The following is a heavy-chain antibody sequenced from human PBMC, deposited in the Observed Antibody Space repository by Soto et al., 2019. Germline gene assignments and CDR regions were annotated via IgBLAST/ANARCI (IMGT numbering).Heavy chain of an antibody. J-gene: IGHJ6*02. CDR3: ARRIAAAGTVYYYYGMDV. V-gene: IGHV1-69*06. Sequence: SVKVSCKASGGTFSSYAISWVRQAPGQGLEWMGGIIPIFGTANYAQKFQGRVTITADKSTSTAYMELSSLRSEDTAVYYRARRIAAAGTVYYYYGMDVWGQGTTVTVSS. CDR2: IIPIFGTA. CDR1: GGTFSSYA. D-gene: IGHD6-13*01.